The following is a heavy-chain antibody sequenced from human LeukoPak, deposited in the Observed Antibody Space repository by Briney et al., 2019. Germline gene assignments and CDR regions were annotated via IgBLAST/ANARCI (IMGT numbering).Heavy chain of an antibody. V-gene: IGHV3-30*03. CDR3: ARDRHSSSWYSLDY. J-gene: IGHJ4*02. Sequence: PGGSLRLSCAASGFTFSSYGMHWVRQAPGKGLEWVAVISYDGSNKYYADSVKGRFTISRDNSKNTLYLQMNSLRAEDTAVYYCARDRHSSSWYSLDYWGQGTLVTVSS. D-gene: IGHD6-13*01. CDR2: ISYDGSNK. CDR1: GFTFSSYG.